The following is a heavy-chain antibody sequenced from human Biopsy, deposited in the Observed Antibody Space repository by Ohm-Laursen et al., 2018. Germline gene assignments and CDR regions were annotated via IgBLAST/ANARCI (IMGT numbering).Heavy chain of an antibody. CDR3: ARGSNEYGGLYFPH. D-gene: IGHD4-23*01. J-gene: IGHJ1*01. V-gene: IGHV4-59*11. Sequence: SETLSLTCTVSGGSFTGHYWSWIRQPPGKGLEWIGRISYTGYTSYKSSLKSRVTISLDTSRKHFSLRLTSLAAADTAVYYCARGSNEYGGLYFPHWGQGTLVTVSS. CDR2: ISYTGYT. CDR1: GGSFTGHY.